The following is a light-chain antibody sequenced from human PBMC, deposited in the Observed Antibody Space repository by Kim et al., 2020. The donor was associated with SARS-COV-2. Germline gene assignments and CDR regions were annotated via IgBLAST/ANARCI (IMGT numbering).Light chain of an antibody. V-gene: IGLV2-14*04. CDR3: SSYARSSSYV. CDR2: DVS. CDR1: SSDVGAYKY. Sequence: GQPIPISYTGTSSDVGAYKYVSGYQQHPGKAPELMIFDVSERPSGISNRFSGSKSGNTASLTISGLQAEDEADYYCSSYARSSSYVFGTGTQLTVL. J-gene: IGLJ1*01.